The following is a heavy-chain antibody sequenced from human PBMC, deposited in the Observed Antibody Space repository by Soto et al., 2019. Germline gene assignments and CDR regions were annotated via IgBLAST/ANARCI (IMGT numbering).Heavy chain of an antibody. CDR1: GYTFTSYG. D-gene: IGHD2-15*01. CDR3: ARDQDIVVVVAATPGY. V-gene: IGHV1-18*01. J-gene: IGHJ4*02. Sequence: GPVKVSCKASGYTFTSYGISWVRQAPGQGLEWMGWISAYNGNTNYAQKLQGRVTMTTDTSTSTAYMELRSLRSDDTAVYYCARDQDIVVVVAATPGYWGQGTLVTVSS. CDR2: ISAYNGNT.